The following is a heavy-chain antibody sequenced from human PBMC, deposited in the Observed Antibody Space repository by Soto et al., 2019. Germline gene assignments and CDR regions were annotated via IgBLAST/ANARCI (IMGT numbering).Heavy chain of an antibody. J-gene: IGHJ6*02. D-gene: IGHD6-13*01. CDR3: TREKQLEYYYYYSGIDV. CDR2: IRSKANSYAT. Sequence: GGSLRLSCAASGFTFSGSAMHWVRQASGKGLEWVGRIRSKANSYATAYAASVKGRFTISRDDSKNTAYLQMNSLKTEDTAVYYCTREKQLEYYYYYSGIDVWDQGTTVTVSS. V-gene: IGHV3-73*01. CDR1: GFTFSGSA.